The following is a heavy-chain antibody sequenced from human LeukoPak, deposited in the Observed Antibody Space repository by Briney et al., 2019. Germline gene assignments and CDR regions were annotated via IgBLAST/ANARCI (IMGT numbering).Heavy chain of an antibody. CDR2: INHSGST. CDR1: GGSFSGYY. CDR3: ARVDIVVVPAAMPALEYYYGMDV. V-gene: IGHV4-34*01. Sequence: SETLSLTCAVYGGSFSGYYWSWIRQPPGKGLEWIGEINHSGSTNYNPSLKSRVTISVDTSKNQFSLKLSSVTAADTAVYYCARVDIVVVPAAMPALEYYYGMDVWGQGTTVTVSS. D-gene: IGHD2-2*01. J-gene: IGHJ6*02.